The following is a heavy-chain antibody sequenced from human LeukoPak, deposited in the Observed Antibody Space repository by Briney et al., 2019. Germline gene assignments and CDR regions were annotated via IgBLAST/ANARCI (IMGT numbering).Heavy chain of an antibody. CDR2: ISAYNGNT. CDR3: ARGPKRGSSWSSASDI. V-gene: IGHV1-18*01. Sequence: GASVKVSCKASGYTFTSYGISWVRQAPGQGLEWMGWISAYNGNTNYAQKLQGRVTITTDTSTSTAYMELRSLRSDDRAVYYCARGPKRGSSWSSASDIWGQGTMVTVSS. D-gene: IGHD6-13*01. CDR1: GYTFTSYG. J-gene: IGHJ3*02.